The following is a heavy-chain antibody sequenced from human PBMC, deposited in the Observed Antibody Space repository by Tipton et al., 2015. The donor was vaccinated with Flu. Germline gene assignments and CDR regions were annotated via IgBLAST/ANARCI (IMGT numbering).Heavy chain of an antibody. CDR3: ARDHPPSITVLGEITDYFGMAV. D-gene: IGHD3-3*01. CDR2: IWYDGSNK. V-gene: IGHV3-33*01. Sequence: SGFIFSTYGMHWVRQAPGKGLEWVAVIWYDGSNKYYADSVKGRFTISRDNSKNMVYLQMNSLRAEDTAVYYCARDHPPSITVLGEITDYFGMAVWGQGTTVTVSS. CDR1: GFIFSTYG. J-gene: IGHJ6*02.